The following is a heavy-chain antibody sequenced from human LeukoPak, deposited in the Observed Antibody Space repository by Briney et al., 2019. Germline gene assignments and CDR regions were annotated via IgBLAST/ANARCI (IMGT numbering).Heavy chain of an antibody. CDR3: ARHGDPNDSSGWYYFDY. Sequence: PSETLSLTCAVYGGSFSGYYWSWIRQPPGKGLEWIGYIYYSGSTNYNPSLKSRVTISVDTSKNQFSLKLSSVTAADTAVYYCARHGDPNDSSGWYYFDYWGQGTLVTVSS. V-gene: IGHV4-59*08. CDR1: GGSFSGYY. CDR2: IYYSGST. D-gene: IGHD6-19*01. J-gene: IGHJ4*02.